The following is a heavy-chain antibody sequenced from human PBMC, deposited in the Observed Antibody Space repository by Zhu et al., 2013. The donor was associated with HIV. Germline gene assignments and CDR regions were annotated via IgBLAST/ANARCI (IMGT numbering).Heavy chain of an antibody. CDR3: ARVWYQLLHLGGMDV. CDR1: GGTFSSYT. V-gene: IGHV1-69*02. D-gene: IGHD2-2*01. CDR2: IIPILGIA. Sequence: QVQLVQSGAEVKKPGSSVKVSCKASGGTFSSYTISWVRQAPGQGLEWMGRIIPILGIANYAQKFQGRVTITADKSTSTAYMELSSLRSEDTAVYYCARVWYQLLHLGGMDVWGQGTTVTVSS. J-gene: IGHJ6*02.